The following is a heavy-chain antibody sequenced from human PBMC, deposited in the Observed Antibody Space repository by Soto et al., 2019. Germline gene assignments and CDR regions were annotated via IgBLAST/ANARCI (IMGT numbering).Heavy chain of an antibody. CDR1: GYAFTSYA. V-gene: IGHV1-3*01. CDR3: ARGYGGYFHWFDP. J-gene: IGHJ5*02. D-gene: IGHD4-17*01. CDR2: INAGNGNT. Sequence: QVQLVQSGAEVKKPGASMKVSYKASGYAFTSYAMHWVRQAPGQRLEWMGWINAGNGNTKYSQKFQGRVTITRDTSASTAYMDLSSLRSEDTAVYYCARGYGGYFHWFDPWGQGTLVTVSS.